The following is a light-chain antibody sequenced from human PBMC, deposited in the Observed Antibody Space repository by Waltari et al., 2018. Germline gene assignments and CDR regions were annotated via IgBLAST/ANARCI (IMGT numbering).Light chain of an antibody. CDR2: YVT. CDR3: SAYISRSISYVI. CDR1: SSDISDYHF. V-gene: IGLV2-14*03. J-gene: IGLJ2*01. Sequence: QPALTQPASMSGSPGQSVTISCTATSSDISDYHFVYWYQQHPGKGPKLIIYYVTNRASGVSNRFSGSKSGNRASLTISGLQAEDEADYYCSAYISRSISYVIFGGGTKLTVL.